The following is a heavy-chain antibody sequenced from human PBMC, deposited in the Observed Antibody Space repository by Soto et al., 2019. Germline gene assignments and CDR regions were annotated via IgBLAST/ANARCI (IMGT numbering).Heavy chain of an antibody. CDR2: IYYSGST. D-gene: IGHD6-13*01. Sequence: SETLSLTCTVSGGSISSYYWSWIRQPPGKGLEWIGYIYYSGSTNYNPSLKSRVTISVDTSKNQFSLKLSSVTAADTAVYYCARGVWFTAAGSNWFDPWGQGSLVTVSS. V-gene: IGHV4-59*01. CDR1: GGSISSYY. J-gene: IGHJ5*02. CDR3: ARGVWFTAAGSNWFDP.